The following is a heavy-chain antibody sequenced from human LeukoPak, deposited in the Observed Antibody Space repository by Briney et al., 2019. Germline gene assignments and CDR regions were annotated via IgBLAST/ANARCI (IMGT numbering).Heavy chain of an antibody. CDR3: ASTYYGSGKGDAFDI. D-gene: IGHD3-10*01. J-gene: IGHJ3*02. Sequence: SETLSLTCTVSGGSISSGSYYWSWIRQPAGEGLESIGRIYTSGSTNYNPSLKSRVTISVDTSKNQFSLKLSSVTAADTAVYYCASTYYGSGKGDAFDIWGQGTMVTVSS. CDR1: GGSISSGSYY. V-gene: IGHV4-61*02. CDR2: IYTSGST.